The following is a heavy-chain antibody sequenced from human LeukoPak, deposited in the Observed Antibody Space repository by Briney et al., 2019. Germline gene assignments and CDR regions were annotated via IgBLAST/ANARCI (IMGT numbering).Heavy chain of an antibody. V-gene: IGHV3-15*01. CDR2: IKSEADGATT. CDR3: TTPSPRAPATSPAFDI. J-gene: IGHJ3*02. Sequence: GGSLRLSCVASGFAFSSAWMTWVRQAPGKGLEWVGRIKSEADGATTDYGAPVKDRFTISRDDLNNTLFLEVTSLQTEDTGIYYCTTPSPRAPATSPAFDIWGQGTMVNVSS. CDR1: GFAFSSAW.